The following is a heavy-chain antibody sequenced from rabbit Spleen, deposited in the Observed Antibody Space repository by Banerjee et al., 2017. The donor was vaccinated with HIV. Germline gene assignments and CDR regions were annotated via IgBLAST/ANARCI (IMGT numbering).Heavy chain of an antibody. Sequence: QSLEESGGDLVKPGASLTLTCKASGFSFSSSVYICWVRQAPGKGLEYIGCIGVSSDITTAYANWAKGRFTISKASSTTVTLQLNNLTVADTATYFCARDLDGVIGWNFGWWGPGTLVTVS. J-gene: IGHJ4*01. CDR3: ARDLDGVIGWNFGW. CDR1: GFSFSSSVY. V-gene: IGHV1S40*01. CDR2: IGVSSDITT. D-gene: IGHD1-1*01.